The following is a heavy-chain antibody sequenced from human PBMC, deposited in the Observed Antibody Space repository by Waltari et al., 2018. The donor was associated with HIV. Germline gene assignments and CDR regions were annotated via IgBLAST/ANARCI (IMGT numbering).Heavy chain of an antibody. CDR2: IIPMSNTP. D-gene: IGHD3-16*01. Sequence: QVQLVQSGAEVKKPGSSVKVSCKASGGASSSYTINWVRQAPGQGLEWLGRIIPMSNTPNNAQKFQGRVTITADKSTSTAYMELTSLRSDDTAVYYCASARETMGVDFDSWGLGTLVTVSS. V-gene: IGHV1-69*08. CDR3: ASARETMGVDFDS. J-gene: IGHJ4*02. CDR1: GGASSSYT.